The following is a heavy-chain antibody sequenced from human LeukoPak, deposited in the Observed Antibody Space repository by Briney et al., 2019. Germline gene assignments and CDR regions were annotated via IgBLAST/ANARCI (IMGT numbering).Heavy chain of an antibody. D-gene: IGHD5-12*01. CDR1: GYTFTGYY. Sequence: ASVKVSCKASGYTFTGYYMHWVRQAPGQGLEWMGWINPNSGGTNYAQKFQGRVTMTRDTSISTAYMELSRLRSDDTAVYYCASVYGSSEQSDIVYWGQGTLVTVSS. CDR3: ASVYGSSEQSDIVY. J-gene: IGHJ4*02. CDR2: INPNSGGT. V-gene: IGHV1-2*02.